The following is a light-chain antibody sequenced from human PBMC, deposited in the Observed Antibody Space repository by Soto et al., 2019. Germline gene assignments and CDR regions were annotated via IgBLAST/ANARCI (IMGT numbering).Light chain of an antibody. J-gene: IGKJ1*01. V-gene: IGKV1-5*03. CDR2: KAS. CDR1: QGISTW. CDR3: QQYDYSRS. Sequence: EIQMTQSPSSVSASVGDRVTITFRASQGISTWLAWYQQKAGKAPKLLIYKASTLKSGVPSRFSGSGSGTEFSLTIRSLQPDDFAIYYCQQYDYSRSFGQGTKVDIK.